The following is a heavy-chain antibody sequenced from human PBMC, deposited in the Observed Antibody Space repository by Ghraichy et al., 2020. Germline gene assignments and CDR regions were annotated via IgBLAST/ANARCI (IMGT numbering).Heavy chain of an antibody. D-gene: IGHD3-22*01. Sequence: SVKVSCKASGGTFSSYAISWVRQAPGQGLEWMGGIIPIFGTANYAQKFQGRVTITADESTSTAYMELSSLRSEDTAVYYCASPYDSSVWDHDAFDIWGQGTMVTVSS. CDR3: ASPYDSSVWDHDAFDI. CDR1: GGTFSSYA. CDR2: IIPIFGTA. V-gene: IGHV1-69*13. J-gene: IGHJ3*02.